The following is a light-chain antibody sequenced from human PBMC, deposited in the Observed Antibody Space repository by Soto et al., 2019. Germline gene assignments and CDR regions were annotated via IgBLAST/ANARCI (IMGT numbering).Light chain of an antibody. CDR3: QSYDNGLSASV. CDR1: SSNIGAGHV. V-gene: IGLV1-40*01. J-gene: IGLJ2*01. CDR2: GSS. Sequence: QAVVTQPPSVSGAPGQRVTISCTGSSSNIGAGHVVHWYQQFPGRAPNLLIYGSSNRPSGVPDRFSGSKSGTSASLAITGLQAEYEADYYCQSYDNGLSASVFGGGTQLTVL.